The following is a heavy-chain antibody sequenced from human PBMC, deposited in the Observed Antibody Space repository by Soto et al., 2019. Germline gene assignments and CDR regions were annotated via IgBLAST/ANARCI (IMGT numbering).Heavy chain of an antibody. V-gene: IGHV3-33*01. CDR1: LFTFSTYA. J-gene: IGHJ4*02. CDR2: TWSDGNNK. D-gene: IGHD6-19*01. Sequence: PRGSLLLSCGSSLFTFSTYAMGWVRQAPGKGLEWVAVTWSDGNNKYYADSVKGRFTISRDNSKNTLYLQMNSLRAEDTAVHYCAREVSGRFHFDYWGQGTLFTVSS. CDR3: AREVSGRFHFDY.